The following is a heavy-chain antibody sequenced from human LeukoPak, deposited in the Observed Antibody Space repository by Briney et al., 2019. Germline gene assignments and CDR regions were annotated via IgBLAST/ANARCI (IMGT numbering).Heavy chain of an antibody. V-gene: IGHV4-39*07. J-gene: IGHJ4*02. CDR1: GGSISSNSYY. CDR3: AREILYDSTGYYL. CDR2: IYYSGST. D-gene: IGHD3-22*01. Sequence: SETRSLTCTVSGGSISSNSYYWGWIRQPPGKGLEWIGSIYYSGSTYYNPSLNIRVTISVDTSKNQFSLNLRSVTAADTAVYYCAREILYDSTGYYLWGQGTLVTVSS.